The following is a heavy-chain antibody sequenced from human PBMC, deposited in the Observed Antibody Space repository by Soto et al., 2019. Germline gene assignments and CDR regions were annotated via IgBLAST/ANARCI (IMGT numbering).Heavy chain of an antibody. CDR2: ISGSGGST. CDR1: GFTFSSYA. D-gene: IGHD3-16*02. V-gene: IGHV3-23*01. Sequence: GGSLRLSCAASGFTFSSYAMSWVRQDPGKGLEWVSAISGSGGSTYYAYSVKGRFTISRDNSKNTLYLRMNSLRAEDKTVYYCAKDLALVSLHLAELSAFDYWGQGTLVTVS. CDR3: AKDLALVSLHLAELSAFDY. J-gene: IGHJ4*02.